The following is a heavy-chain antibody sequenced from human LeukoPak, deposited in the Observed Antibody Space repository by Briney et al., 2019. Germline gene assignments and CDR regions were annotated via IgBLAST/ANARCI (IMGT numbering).Heavy chain of an antibody. V-gene: IGHV3-11*01. CDR2: ISSGGTTI. D-gene: IGHD2-15*01. CDR1: GFSFSDYY. Sequence: GGSLRLSCAASGFSFSDYYMSWLRQAPGKGLEWVSFISSGGTTIHYADSVKGRFTISRDNAKNSLFLQMNSLRAEDAAVYYCARDNGGDIVYWGQGTLVTVSS. J-gene: IGHJ4*02. CDR3: ARDNGGDIVY.